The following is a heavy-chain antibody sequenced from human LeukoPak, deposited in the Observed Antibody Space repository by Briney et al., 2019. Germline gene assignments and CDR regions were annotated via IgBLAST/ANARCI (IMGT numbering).Heavy chain of an antibody. CDR3: ARQHKYGGNALDP. J-gene: IGHJ5*02. D-gene: IGHD4-23*01. CDR2: IYSSGST. CDR1: GGSISSGTYY. Sequence: SETLSLTCTVSGGSISSGTYYWSWIRQPAGKGLEWIGRIYSSGSTNYNPSLKSRVTISVDTSKNQFSLKLSSVTAADTAVYYCARQHKYGGNALDPWGQGTLVTVSS. V-gene: IGHV4-61*02.